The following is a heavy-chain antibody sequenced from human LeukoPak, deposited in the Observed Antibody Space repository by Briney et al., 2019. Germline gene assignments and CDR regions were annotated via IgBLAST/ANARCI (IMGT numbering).Heavy chain of an antibody. CDR2: ISSDGSNK. Sequence: GGSLTLSCAASGFTFSSYGMHWARQAPGKGLECVAVISSDGSNKYYADSVKGRFTISRDNTKNTLYLQMNSLRAEDTAVYYCAKKDVSYFDYWGQGTLVTVSS. J-gene: IGHJ4*02. CDR1: GFTFSSYG. CDR3: AKKDVSYFDY. V-gene: IGHV3-30*18. D-gene: IGHD2-15*01.